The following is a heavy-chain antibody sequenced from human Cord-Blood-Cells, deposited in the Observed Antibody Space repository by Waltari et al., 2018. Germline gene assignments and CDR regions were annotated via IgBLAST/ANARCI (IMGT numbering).Heavy chain of an antibody. CDR3: ARGLIAAAGTRWFDP. CDR2: INHSGST. CDR1: GGSFSGYS. D-gene: IGHD6-13*01. J-gene: IGHJ5*02. V-gene: IGHV4-34*01. Sequence: QVQLQQWGAGRLKPSETLSLTCAVYGGSFSGYSWSWIRQPPGKGLEWIGEINHSGSTNYNPSLKSRVTISVDTSKNQFSLKLSSVTAADTAVYYCARGLIAAAGTRWFDPWGQGTLVTVSS.